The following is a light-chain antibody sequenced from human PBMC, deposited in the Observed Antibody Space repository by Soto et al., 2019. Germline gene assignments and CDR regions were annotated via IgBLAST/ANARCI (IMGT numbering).Light chain of an antibody. Sequence: DIQMAQSPFSLSASVADRVTITSRTSQSISSDLNWYQQKAGKAPKLLIYAASSLQSGVPSRFSGSGSGTEFTLTISSLQSEDFATYYCQQFNSYPITFGQGTRLENK. CDR3: QQFNSYPIT. V-gene: IGKV1-9*01. J-gene: IGKJ5*01. CDR1: QSISSD. CDR2: AAS.